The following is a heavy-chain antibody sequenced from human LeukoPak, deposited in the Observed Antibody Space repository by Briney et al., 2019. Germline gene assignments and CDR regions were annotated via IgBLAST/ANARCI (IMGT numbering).Heavy chain of an antibody. V-gene: IGHV6-1*01. Sequence: PSQTLSLTCAISGDSVSSNSAAWNWIRQSPSRGLEWLGRTYYRSKWYNDYAVSVKSRITINPDTSKNQFSLKLSSVTAADTAVYYCARARHSGFSGYYLGGYCFDYWGQGTLVTVSS. D-gene: IGHD3-22*01. CDR1: GDSVSSNSAA. CDR2: TYYRSKWYN. CDR3: ARARHSGFSGYYLGGYCFDY. J-gene: IGHJ4*02.